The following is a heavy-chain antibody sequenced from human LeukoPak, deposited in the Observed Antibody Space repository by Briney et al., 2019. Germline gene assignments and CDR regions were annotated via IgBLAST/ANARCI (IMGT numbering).Heavy chain of an antibody. Sequence: SETLSLTCTVSGGSTSSYYWSWIRQPPGKGLEWIGYIYYSGSTNYNPSLKSRVTISVDTSKNQFSLKLSSVTAADTAVYYCARHEGAATGCFDYWGQGTLVTVSS. J-gene: IGHJ4*02. D-gene: IGHD5-12*01. V-gene: IGHV4-59*08. CDR1: GGSTSSYY. CDR3: ARHEGAATGCFDY. CDR2: IYYSGST.